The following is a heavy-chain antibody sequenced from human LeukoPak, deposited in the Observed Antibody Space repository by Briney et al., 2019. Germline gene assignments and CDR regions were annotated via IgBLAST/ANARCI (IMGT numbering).Heavy chain of an antibody. D-gene: IGHD3-10*01. CDR3: ARPGHMVRGVIFPSPRQNYYYYYMDV. Sequence: SETLSLTCTVSGGSISSSSYYWGWIRQPPGKGLEWIGSIYYSGSTYYNPSLKSRVTISVHTSKNQLSLKLSSVTAADTAVYYCARPGHMVRGVIFPSPRQNYYYYYMDVWDKGTTVTVSS. CDR1: GGSISSSSYY. V-gene: IGHV4-39*07. J-gene: IGHJ6*03. CDR2: IYYSGST.